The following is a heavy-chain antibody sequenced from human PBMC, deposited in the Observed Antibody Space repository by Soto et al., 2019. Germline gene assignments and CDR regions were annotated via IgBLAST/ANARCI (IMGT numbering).Heavy chain of an antibody. V-gene: IGHV4-34*01. Sequence: PSETLSLTCAVYGGSFSGYYWSWIRQPPGKGLEWIGEINHSGSTNYNPSLKSRVTISVDTSKNQFSLKLSSVTAADTAVYYCARGYLFCMRQSGGFSHNPRSGGMDVWGQGTTVTVS. CDR1: GGSFSGYY. CDR3: ARGYLFCMRQSGGFSHNPRSGGMDV. J-gene: IGHJ6*02. CDR2: INHSGST. D-gene: IGHD2-8*01.